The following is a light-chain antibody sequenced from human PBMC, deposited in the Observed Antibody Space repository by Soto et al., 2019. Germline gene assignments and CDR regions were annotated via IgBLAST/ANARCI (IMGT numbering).Light chain of an antibody. J-gene: IGKJ4*01. CDR3: QQRSNGPLT. V-gene: IGKV3-11*01. CDR1: QSVSSD. CDR2: DAS. Sequence: EIVLTQSPATLSLSPGERATLSCRASQSVSSDLAWYQQKPGQAPRLLIYDASNRATGIPARFSGSGSGTDFTLTISRLEPEELAVYYCQQRSNGPLTCGGGTKVEIK.